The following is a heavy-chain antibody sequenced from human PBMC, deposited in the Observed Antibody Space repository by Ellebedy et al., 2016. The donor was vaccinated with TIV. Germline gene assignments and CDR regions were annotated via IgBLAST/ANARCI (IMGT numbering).Heavy chain of an antibody. J-gene: IGHJ4*02. Sequence: SETLSLTCTVSGGSISSYFWGWIRQPPGKGLEWIRSIYYSGSTYYNPSLKSRVTISVDTSKNQFSLKLSSVTAADTAVYYCARRHYDILTGYDWGIDYWGQGTLVTVSS. CDR1: GGSISSYF. D-gene: IGHD3-9*01. V-gene: IGHV4-39*01. CDR2: IYYSGST. CDR3: ARRHYDILTGYDWGIDY.